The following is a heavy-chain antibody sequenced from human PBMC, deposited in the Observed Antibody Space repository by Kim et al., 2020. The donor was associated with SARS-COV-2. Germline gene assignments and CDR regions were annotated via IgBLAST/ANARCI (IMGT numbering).Heavy chain of an antibody. V-gene: IGHV3-21*01. CDR3: ARDRGGHSGYDADF. Sequence: GGSLRLSCAASGFTFSSYSMNWVRQAPGKGLEWVSSISSSSSYIYYADSVKGRFTISRDNAKNSLYLQMNSLRAEDTAVYYCARDRGGHSGYDADFWGQGTLVTVSS. CDR2: ISSSSSYI. J-gene: IGHJ4*02. CDR1: GFTFSSYS. D-gene: IGHD5-12*01.